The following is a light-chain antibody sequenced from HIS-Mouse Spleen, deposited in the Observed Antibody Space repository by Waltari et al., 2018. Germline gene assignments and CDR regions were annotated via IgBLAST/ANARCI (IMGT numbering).Light chain of an antibody. CDR2: EGS. Sequence: QSALTQPASVSGSPGQSITISCTGTSSDVGSYNLVSWYQQHPGKAPKLKIYEGSKRASGVSNRFPGSKAGHPASLTISGLQAEDEADYYCCSYAGSSTVVFGGGTKLTVL. CDR1: SSDVGSYNL. V-gene: IGLV2-23*01. J-gene: IGLJ2*01. CDR3: CSYAGSSTVV.